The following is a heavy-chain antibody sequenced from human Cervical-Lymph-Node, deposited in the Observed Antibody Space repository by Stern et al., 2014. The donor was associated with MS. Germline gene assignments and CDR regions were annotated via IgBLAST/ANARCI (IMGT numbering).Heavy chain of an antibody. CDR1: GFTFTTHS. CDR2: ITSSSSAI. J-gene: IGHJ5*02. V-gene: IGHV3-48*01. Sequence: EVQLVESEGGLVQPGGSLRLSCAASGFTFTTHSMDWVRQAPGKGLEWVSHITSSSSAINYADSVKGRFTISRDNAKNSLFLQMNSLRAEDTAVYYCARDPGGTYHHLGQGTLVTVSS. CDR3: ARDPGGTYHH. D-gene: IGHD1-1*01.